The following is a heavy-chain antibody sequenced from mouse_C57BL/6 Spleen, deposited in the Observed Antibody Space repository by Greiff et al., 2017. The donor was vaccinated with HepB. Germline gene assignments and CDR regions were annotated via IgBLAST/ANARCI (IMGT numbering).Heavy chain of an antibody. CDR3: ARSSPYFDY. D-gene: IGHD1-1*01. V-gene: IGHV1-76*01. J-gene: IGHJ2*01. Sequence: VQLQQSGAELVRPGASVKLSCKASGYTFTDYYINWVKQRPGQGLEWIARIYPGSGNTYYNEKFKGKATLTAEKSSSTAYMQLSSLTSEDSAVYFCARSSPYFDYWGQGTTLTVSS. CDR2: IYPGSGNT. CDR1: GYTFTDYY.